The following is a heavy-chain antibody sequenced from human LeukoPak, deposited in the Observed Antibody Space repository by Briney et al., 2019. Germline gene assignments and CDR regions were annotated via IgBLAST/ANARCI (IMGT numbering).Heavy chain of an antibody. D-gene: IGHD6-19*01. J-gene: IGHJ4*02. CDR2: ISGSGGST. CDR3: AKGAIAVAGSGYYFDY. CDR1: GFTSSSYA. Sequence: GGSLSLSRAASGFTSSSYATRWVRQAPGKGLEWVSAISGSGGSTYYADSVKGRFTISRDNSKNTLYLQMNSLRAEDTAVYYCAKGAIAVAGSGYYFDYGGQGTLVTVSS. V-gene: IGHV3-23*01.